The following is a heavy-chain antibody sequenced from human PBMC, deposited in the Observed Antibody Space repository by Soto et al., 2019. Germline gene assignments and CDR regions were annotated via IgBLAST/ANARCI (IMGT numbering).Heavy chain of an antibody. D-gene: IGHD2-8*01. CDR1: GFPFMYAW. J-gene: IGHJ1*01. CDR3: SVYDSVNEYFDH. CDR2: MKGRGSGVTT. Sequence: GGPLRPSFAASGFPFMYAWMAGVPQAPGKGLEWIGHMKGRGSGVTTEYPAPVKGEFSISRFDSKNMLYLQMNSLKIDGTAVYYCSVYDSVNEYFDHWGQGTPVTVSS. V-gene: IGHV3-15*03.